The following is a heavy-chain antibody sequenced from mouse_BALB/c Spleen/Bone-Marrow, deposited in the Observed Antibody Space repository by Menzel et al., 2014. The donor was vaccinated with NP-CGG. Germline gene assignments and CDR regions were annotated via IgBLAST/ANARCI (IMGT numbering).Heavy chain of an antibody. V-gene: IGHV7-3*02. CDR2: IRNRANGYTT. J-gene: IGHJ4*01. CDR1: GFTSIDYY. CDR3: ARETGYAYGNFAMDY. D-gene: IGHD2-1*01. Sequence: EVKLVESGGGLVQPGGSLILSCEASGFTSIDYYMTWVRQPPGKALEWLGFIRNRANGYTTEYSASVKGRFTISRDISQSIFYLQMNTLRAEDSATYYCARETGYAYGNFAMDYWGQGTSVTVSS.